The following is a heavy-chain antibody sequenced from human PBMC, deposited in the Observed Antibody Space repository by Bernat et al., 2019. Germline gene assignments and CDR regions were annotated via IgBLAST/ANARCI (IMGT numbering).Heavy chain of an antibody. J-gene: IGHJ5*02. CDR2: IKQDGSEK. V-gene: IGHV3-7*01. CDR1: GFTFSNAW. Sequence: EVQLVESGGGLVKPGGSLRLSCAASGFTFSNAWMNWVRQAPGKGLEWVANIKQDGSEKYYVDSVKGRFTISRDNAKNSLYLQMNSLRAEDTAVYYCARSDLGYCSGGSCYWFDPWGQGTLVTVSS. CDR3: ARSDLGYCSGGSCYWFDP. D-gene: IGHD2-15*01.